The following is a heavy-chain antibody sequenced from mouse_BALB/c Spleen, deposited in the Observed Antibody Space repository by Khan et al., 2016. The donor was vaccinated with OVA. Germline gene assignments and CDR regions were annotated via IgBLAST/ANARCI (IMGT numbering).Heavy chain of an antibody. V-gene: IGHV3-2*02. CDR2: ISYSGST. D-gene: IGHD1-1*01. CDR1: GYSITSNYA. Sequence: EVQLQESGPGLVKPSQSLSLTCTVNGYSITSNYAWNWLRQFPGNKLEWMGYISYSGSTNYNPSLKSRLSITRDTSKNQFFLLLHSVTTEDSATYYGARGNYYGYALDYWGQGTSVTVSS. J-gene: IGHJ4*01. CDR3: ARGNYYGYALDY.